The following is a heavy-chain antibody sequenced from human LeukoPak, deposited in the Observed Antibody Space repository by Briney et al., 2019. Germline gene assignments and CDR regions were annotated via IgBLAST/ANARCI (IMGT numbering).Heavy chain of an antibody. V-gene: IGHV3-49*03. Sequence: GGSLRLSCTVSGFTFADYAMSWFRQAPGKGLEWVGFIRSKGYGGTTEYGASVKGRFTISRDDSNITAYLQVNNLKTEDTAVYYCARGRGSASSGPPTLFDSWGQGTLVTVSS. CDR2: IRSKGYGGTT. CDR1: GFTFADYA. J-gene: IGHJ4*02. D-gene: IGHD3-10*01. CDR3: ARGRGSASSGPPTLFDS.